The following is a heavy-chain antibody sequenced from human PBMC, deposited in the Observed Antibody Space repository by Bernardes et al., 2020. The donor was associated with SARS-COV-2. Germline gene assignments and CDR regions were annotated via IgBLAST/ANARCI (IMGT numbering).Heavy chain of an antibody. CDR2: ISWNSVSI. J-gene: IGHJ5*02. Sequence: SLRLSCVASGFTFGSSAMHWVRQAPGKGLEWVSCISWNSVSIGYAVSVKGRFTISRDNAKNSLYLQMNSLTPEDTAFYYCAKDALFDSAGFYSPRWFDPWGQGTLVTVSS. CDR1: GFTFGSSA. D-gene: IGHD3-22*01. CDR3: AKDALFDSAGFYSPRWFDP. V-gene: IGHV3-9*01.